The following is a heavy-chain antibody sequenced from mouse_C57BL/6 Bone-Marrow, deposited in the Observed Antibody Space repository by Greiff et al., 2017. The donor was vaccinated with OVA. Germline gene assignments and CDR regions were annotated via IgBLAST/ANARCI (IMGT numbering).Heavy chain of an antibody. CDR2: IYPSDSET. D-gene: IGHD1-1*01. J-gene: IGHJ1*03. CDR1: GYTFTSYW. CDR3: ARRGLLRTYWYFEV. V-gene: IGHV1-61*01. Sequence: QVQLQQPGAELVRPGSSVKLSCKASGYTFTSYWMDWVKQRPGQGLEWIGNIYPSDSETHYNQKFKDKATLTVDKSSSTAYMQLSSLTSEDSAVYYCARRGLLRTYWYFEVWGTGTTVTVSS.